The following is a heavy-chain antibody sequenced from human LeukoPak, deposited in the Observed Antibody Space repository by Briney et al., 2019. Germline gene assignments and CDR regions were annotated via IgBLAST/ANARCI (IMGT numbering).Heavy chain of an antibody. CDR1: GYTFTSYY. CDR3: ARDQNYYDSSGYYPY. D-gene: IGHD3-22*01. Sequence: PGASVKVSCKASGYTFTSYYMHWVRQAPGQGLEWMGWINPNSGGTNYAQKFQGRVTMTRDTSISTAYMELSRLRSDDTAVYYCARDQNYYDSSGYYPYWGQGTLVTVSS. V-gene: IGHV1-2*02. J-gene: IGHJ4*02. CDR2: INPNSGGT.